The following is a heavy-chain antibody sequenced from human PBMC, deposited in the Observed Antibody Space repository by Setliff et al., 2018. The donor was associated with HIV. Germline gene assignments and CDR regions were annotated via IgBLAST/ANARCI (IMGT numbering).Heavy chain of an antibody. CDR3: ARGVWELPPYYMDV. CDR1: GYTFGAYY. V-gene: IGHV1-2*02. J-gene: IGHJ6*03. D-gene: IGHD1-26*01. CDR2: INPNSGGT. Sequence: ASVKVSCKASGYTFGAYYMHWLRQAPGQGLEWMGWINPNSGGTNYAQKFQGRVTMTRDTSISTAPMELSRLNSDDTAVYYCARGVWELPPYYMDVWGKGTTVTVSS.